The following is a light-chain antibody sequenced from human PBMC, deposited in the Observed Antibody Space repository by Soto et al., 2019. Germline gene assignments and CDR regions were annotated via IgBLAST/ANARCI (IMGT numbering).Light chain of an antibody. CDR1: QSVTNNY. CDR2: GAS. Sequence: ELVLTQSPGTLSLSPGERATLSCRASQSVTNNYLAWYQQKPGRAHRLLIYGASSRASGIPDRFSGSGSGTDITLTITSLEPEDFAVYFCHQRYNWPRVTFGQGTRLEI. V-gene: IGKV3D-20*02. J-gene: IGKJ5*01. CDR3: HQRYNWPRVT.